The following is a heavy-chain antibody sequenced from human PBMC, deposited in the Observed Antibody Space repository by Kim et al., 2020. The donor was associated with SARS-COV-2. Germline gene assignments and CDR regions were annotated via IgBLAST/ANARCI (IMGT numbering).Heavy chain of an antibody. D-gene: IGHD1-26*01. CDR1: GFTFSSYA. CDR2: ISYDGSNK. J-gene: IGHJ6*02. CDR3: ARARGGSYYYGMDV. V-gene: IGHV3-30-3*01. Sequence: GGSLRLSCAASGFTFSSYAMHWVRQAPGKGLEWVAVISYDGSNKYYADSVKGRFTISRDNSKDTLYLQMNSLRAEDTAVYYCARARGGSYYYGMDVWGQGTTVTVSS.